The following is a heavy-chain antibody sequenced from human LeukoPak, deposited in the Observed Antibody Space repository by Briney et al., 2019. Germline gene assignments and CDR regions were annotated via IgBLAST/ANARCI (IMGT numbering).Heavy chain of an antibody. V-gene: IGHV4-34*01. J-gene: IGHJ4*02. CDR1: GGSFSGYY. CDR3: ARTVPLDY. Sequence: SETLSLTCSVYGGSFSGYYWSWLPQPPGKGLEWIGEINHSRSTNYNSSLKRRVIISGDTSKNHFSLTMNSITAPGPASYSSARTVPLDYWGQGTLVTVSS. D-gene: IGHD1-1*01. CDR2: INHSRST.